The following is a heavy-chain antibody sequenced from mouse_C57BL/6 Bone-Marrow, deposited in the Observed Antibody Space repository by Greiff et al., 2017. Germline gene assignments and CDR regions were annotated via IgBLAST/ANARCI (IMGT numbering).Heavy chain of an antibody. Sequence: QVQLQQPGAELVRPGSSVKLSCKASGYTFTSYWMHWVKQRPIQGLEWIGNIDPSDSETHYNQQFKDKATLTVDKSSSTAYMQLSSLTSEDSAVYYCAREGSSYWYFDVWGTGTTVTVAS. J-gene: IGHJ1*03. V-gene: IGHV1-52*01. CDR1: GYTFTSYW. CDR2: IDPSDSET. CDR3: AREGSSYWYFDV. D-gene: IGHD1-1*01.